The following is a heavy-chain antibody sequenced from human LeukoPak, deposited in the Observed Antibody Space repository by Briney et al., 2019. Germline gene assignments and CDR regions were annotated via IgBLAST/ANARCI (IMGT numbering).Heavy chain of an antibody. D-gene: IGHD3-9*01. V-gene: IGHV3-48*02. Sequence: PGGSLRLSCAASLFTLRVYSMNSVRQAPGKGLEWLSYIRSTDGAIAYADSVKGRFTISRDDAKNSLYLQMNSLRDGDTAVYYCARVLDWAFDYWGQGTLITVSS. J-gene: IGHJ4*02. CDR3: ARVLDWAFDY. CDR1: LFTLRVYS. CDR2: IRSTDGAI.